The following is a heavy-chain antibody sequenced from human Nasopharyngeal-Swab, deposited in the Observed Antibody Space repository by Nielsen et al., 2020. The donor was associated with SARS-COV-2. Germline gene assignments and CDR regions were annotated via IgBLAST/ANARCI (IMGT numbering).Heavy chain of an antibody. V-gene: IGHV3-30*18. D-gene: IGHD3-22*01. Sequence: GGSLRLSCVGSGFLFTNYAIHWVRQAPGKGLERVSLVSPDGSKKYYADSVQGRFTISRDNSKNTVYLQMNNLRPEDTAVYYCAKRHDLDISGYYSFAYWGHGTLVTVSP. CDR2: VSPDGSKK. CDR3: AKRHDLDISGYYSFAY. CDR1: GFLFTNYA. J-gene: IGHJ4*01.